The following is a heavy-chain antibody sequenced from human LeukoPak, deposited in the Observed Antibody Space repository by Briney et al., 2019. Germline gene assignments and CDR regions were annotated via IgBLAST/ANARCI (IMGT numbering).Heavy chain of an antibody. J-gene: IGHJ3*02. CDR3: AREGSSSDFDI. D-gene: IGHD6-6*01. CDR1: GFTFSSYS. Sequence: GSLRLSCAASGFTFSSYSMNWVRQAPGKGLEWVSYISSSSSTIYYADSVKGRFTISRDNAKNSLYLQMNSLRAEDTAVYYCAREGSSSDFDIWGQGTMVTVSS. CDR2: ISSSSSTI. V-gene: IGHV3-48*01.